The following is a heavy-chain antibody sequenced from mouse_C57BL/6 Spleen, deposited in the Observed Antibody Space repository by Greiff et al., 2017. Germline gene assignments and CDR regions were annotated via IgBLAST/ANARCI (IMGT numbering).Heavy chain of an antibody. CDR2: ISDGGSYT. CDR1: GFTFSSYA. CDR3: ARDGDYCSSPYFDY. V-gene: IGHV5-4*01. J-gene: IGHJ2*01. D-gene: IGHD1-1*01. Sequence: EVQLQESGGGLVKPGGSLKLSCAASGFTFSSYAMSWVRQTPEKRLEWVATISDGGSYTYYPDNVKGRFTISRDNAKNNLYLQMSHLKSEDTAMYYCARDGDYCSSPYFDYWGQGTTLTVSS.